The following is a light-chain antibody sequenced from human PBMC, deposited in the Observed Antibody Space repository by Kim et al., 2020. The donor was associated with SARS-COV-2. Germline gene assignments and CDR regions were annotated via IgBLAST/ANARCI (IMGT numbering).Light chain of an antibody. CDR1: QSISSW. CDR2: KAS. V-gene: IGKV1-5*03. CDR3: QQYNSYSAT. J-gene: IGKJ2*01. Sequence: DIQMTQSPSTLSASVGDRVTITCRASQSISSWLAWYQQKPGKAPKLLIYKASSLESGVPSRFSGSGSGTEFTLTISSLQPDDFATYYCQQYNSYSATFGQGNKLEI.